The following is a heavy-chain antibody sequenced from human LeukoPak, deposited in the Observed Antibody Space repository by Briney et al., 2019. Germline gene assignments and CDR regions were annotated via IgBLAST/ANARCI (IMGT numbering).Heavy chain of an antibody. J-gene: IGHJ4*02. CDR1: GFTFSNYE. Sequence: GGSLRLSCAASGFTFSNYEFNWVRQAPGKGLEWVSGISGSGGTTYYVDSVKGRFTISRDNSKNTLYLQMISLRAEDTAVYYCAKWVYTSNSDYFDYWGQGTLVTVSS. V-gene: IGHV3-23*01. D-gene: IGHD4-23*01. CDR2: ISGSGGTT. CDR3: AKWVYTSNSDYFDY.